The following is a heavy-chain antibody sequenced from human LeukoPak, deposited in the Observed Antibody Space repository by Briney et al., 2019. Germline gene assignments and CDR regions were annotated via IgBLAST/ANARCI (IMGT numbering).Heavy chain of an antibody. CDR1: GFTFSSYS. V-gene: IGHV3-48*01. CDR3: ARVIQLWFDAFDI. CDR2: ISSSSSTI. J-gene: IGHJ3*02. D-gene: IGHD5-18*01. Sequence: GGSLRLSCAASGFTFSSYSMNWVRQAPGKGLEWVSYISSSSSTIYYADSVKGRFTISRDNAKNSLYLQMNSLRAEDTAVYYCARVIQLWFDAFDIWGQGTMVTVSS.